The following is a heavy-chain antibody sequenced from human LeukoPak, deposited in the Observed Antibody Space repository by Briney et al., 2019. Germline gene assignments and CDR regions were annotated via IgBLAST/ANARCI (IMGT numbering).Heavy chain of an antibody. D-gene: IGHD5-18*01. V-gene: IGHV1-2*02. J-gene: IGHJ6*02. Sequence: ASVKVSCKASGYTFTGYYMRWVRQAPGQGLEWMGWINPNSGGTNYAQKFQGRVTMTRDTSISTAYMELSRLRSDDTAVYYCARVAMDTAYYYYYGMDVWGQGTTVTVSS. CDR2: INPNSGGT. CDR3: ARVAMDTAYYYYYGMDV. CDR1: GYTFTGYY.